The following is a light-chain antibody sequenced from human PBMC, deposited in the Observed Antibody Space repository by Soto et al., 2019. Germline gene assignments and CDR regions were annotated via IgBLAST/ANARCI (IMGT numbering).Light chain of an antibody. CDR3: QHYGSSPYT. V-gene: IGKV3-20*01. CDR1: QSVSSTY. Sequence: EIVLTQSPGTLSLSPGERATLSCRASQSVSSTYLACYQQKPGQAPRLLIYGALSRATGITDRFTGSGSGTDYTLTISRLEPEDFAVYYCQHYGSSPYTFGQGTKLEIK. J-gene: IGKJ2*01. CDR2: GAL.